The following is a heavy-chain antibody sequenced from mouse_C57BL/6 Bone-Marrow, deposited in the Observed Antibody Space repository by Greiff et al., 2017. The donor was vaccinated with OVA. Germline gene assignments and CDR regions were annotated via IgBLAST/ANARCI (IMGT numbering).Heavy chain of an antibody. V-gene: IGHV1-81*01. J-gene: IGHJ2*01. D-gene: IGHD2-3*01. CDR1: GYTFTSYG. CDR3: ARRGLYDGYGGYFDY. Sequence: VQLQQSGAELARPGASVKLSCKASGYTFTSYGISWVKQRTGQGLEWIGEIYPRSGNTYYNEKFKGKATLTADKSSSTAYMELRSLKSEDSAVYFCARRGLYDGYGGYFDYWGQGTTLTVSS. CDR2: IYPRSGNT.